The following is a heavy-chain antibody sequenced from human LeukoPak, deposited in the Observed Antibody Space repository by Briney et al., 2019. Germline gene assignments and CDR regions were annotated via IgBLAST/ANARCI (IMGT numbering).Heavy chain of an antibody. J-gene: IGHJ5*02. CDR2: IYSGGST. V-gene: IGHV3-53*01. Sequence: EGSLRLSCAASGFTFSSYSMNWVRQAPGKGLEWVSVIYSGGSTYYADSVKGRFTISRDNSKNTLYLQMNSLRAEDTAVYYCARVVPYCSGGSCQGGWFDPWGQGTLVTVSS. D-gene: IGHD2-15*01. CDR1: GFTFSSYS. CDR3: ARVVPYCSGGSCQGGWFDP.